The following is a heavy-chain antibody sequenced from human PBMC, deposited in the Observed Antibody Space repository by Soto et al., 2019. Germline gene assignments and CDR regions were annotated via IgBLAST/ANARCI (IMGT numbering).Heavy chain of an antibody. D-gene: IGHD3-22*01. CDR1: GGSVSSESYY. Sequence: QVQLQESGPGLVKPSETLSLNCTVSGGSVSSESYYWTWIRQPPGKGLEWIGYIHHSGSTNYNPSLKSRVAVSVDRTKNQLSLRLSSVTAADTAVYYCARVGSGYFYDAADWGQGTLVTVSS. CDR2: IHHSGST. J-gene: IGHJ4*02. V-gene: IGHV4-61*01. CDR3: ARVGSGYFYDAAD.